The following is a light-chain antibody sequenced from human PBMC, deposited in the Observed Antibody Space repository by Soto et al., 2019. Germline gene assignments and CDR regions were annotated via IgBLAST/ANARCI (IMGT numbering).Light chain of an antibody. CDR1: QSISNW. CDR2: KAS. CDR3: QQYNGYPLT. V-gene: IGKV1-5*03. J-gene: IGKJ4*01. Sequence: DIQMTQSPSTLSASVGDRVSITCRASQSISNWLAWYQQRPGKAPKLLIYKASTLQSGVPSRFSGSGSGTEFTLTISSLQPDDFATYYCQQYNGYPLTFGGGTKMEIK.